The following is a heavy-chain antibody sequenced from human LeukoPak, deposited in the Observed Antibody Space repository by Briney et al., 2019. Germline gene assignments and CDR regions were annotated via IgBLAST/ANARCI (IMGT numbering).Heavy chain of an antibody. V-gene: IGHV3-21*01. Sequence: PGGSLRLSCAVSGFTFEDYGMSWVRQAPGKGLEWVSFISSSSSYIYYADSVKGRFTISRDNAKKSLFLQMNSLRAEDTAVYYCTRVTNSGYDSGNFDYWGQGTLVTVSS. CDR2: ISSSSSYI. CDR3: TRVTNSGYDSGNFDY. J-gene: IGHJ4*02. D-gene: IGHD5-12*01. CDR1: GFTFEDYG.